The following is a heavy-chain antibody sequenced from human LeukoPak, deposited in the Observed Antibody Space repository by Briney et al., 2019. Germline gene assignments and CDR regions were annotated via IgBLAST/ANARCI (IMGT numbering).Heavy chain of an antibody. V-gene: IGHV7-4-1*02. CDR3: ARGRRFGGSAAGHQFYYMDV. CDR2: INTNTGNP. D-gene: IGHD3-16*01. J-gene: IGHJ6*03. Sequence: ASVKLSCKTSGYTLINYAMSWVRQAPGQGLEWMGWINTNTGNPTYAQGFAGRFVFSLDTSVSTAYLQISSLKAEDTAVYYCARGRRFGGSAAGHQFYYMDVWGQGTTVTVSS. CDR1: GYTLINYA.